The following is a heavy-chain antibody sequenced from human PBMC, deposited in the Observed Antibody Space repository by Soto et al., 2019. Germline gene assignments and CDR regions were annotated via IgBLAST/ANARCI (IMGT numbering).Heavy chain of an antibody. D-gene: IGHD6-19*01. CDR1: GFTFSSYG. CDR3: ARDRSVYSSYQGMDV. Sequence: GGSLRLSCAASGFTFSSYGMHWVRQAPGKGLEWVAVIWYDGSNKYYADSVKGRFTISRDNSKNTLYLQMNSLRAEDTAVYYCARDRSVYSSYQGMDVWGQGTTVTV. CDR2: IWYDGSNK. V-gene: IGHV3-33*01. J-gene: IGHJ6*02.